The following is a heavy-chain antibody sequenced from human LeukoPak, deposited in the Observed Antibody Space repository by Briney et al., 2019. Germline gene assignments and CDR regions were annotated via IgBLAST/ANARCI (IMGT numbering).Heavy chain of an antibody. J-gene: IGHJ6*02. Sequence: ASVKVSCKASGYTLTSYAMNWVRQAPGQGLEWMGWINTNTGNPTYAQGFTGRFVFSLDTSVSTAYLQISSLKAEDTAVYYCARGTKNYYGSGSYYNYYYYYGMDVWGQGTTVTVSS. CDR2: INTNTGNP. CDR3: ARGTKNYYGSGSYYNYYYYYGMDV. CDR1: GYTLTSYA. V-gene: IGHV7-4-1*02. D-gene: IGHD3-10*01.